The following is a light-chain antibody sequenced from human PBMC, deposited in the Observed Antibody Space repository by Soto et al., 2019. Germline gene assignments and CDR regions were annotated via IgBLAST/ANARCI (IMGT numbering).Light chain of an antibody. V-gene: IGKV3-20*01. Sequence: ELVLTQSPGTLSLSPGERATLSCRASQSVSSSYLAWYQQKAGQAPRLLIYGASNRATGIPDRFSGSGSGTDFILTISRLEPEDFAVHYCQHYGSSWTFGQGTKVDIK. CDR2: GAS. CDR1: QSVSSSY. J-gene: IGKJ1*01. CDR3: QHYGSSWT.